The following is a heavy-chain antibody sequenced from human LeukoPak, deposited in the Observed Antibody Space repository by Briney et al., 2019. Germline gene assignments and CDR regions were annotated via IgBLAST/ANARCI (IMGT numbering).Heavy chain of an antibody. CDR1: GGSISSSSYY. CDR3: ARRHAVAGSGY. CDR2: IYYSGST. D-gene: IGHD6-19*01. V-gene: IGHV4-30-4*08. J-gene: IGHJ4*02. Sequence: SETLSLTCTVSGGSISSSSYYWSWIRQPPGKGPEWIGYIYYSGSTYYNPSLKSRVTISVDTSKNQFSLKLSSVTAADTAVYYCARRHAVAGSGYWGQGTLVTVSS.